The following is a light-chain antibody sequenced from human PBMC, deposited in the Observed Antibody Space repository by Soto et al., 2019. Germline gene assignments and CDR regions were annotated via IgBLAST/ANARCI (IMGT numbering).Light chain of an antibody. CDR2: KAS. J-gene: IGKJ4*01. CDR3: QQYNSYSPVT. Sequence: DIQMTQSPSTPSASVGDRVTITCRASQSISSWLAWYQQKPGKAPKLLIYKASSLESGVPSRFSGSGSGTEFTLTISSLQPDDFATYYCQQYNSYSPVTFGGGTKVEIK. CDR1: QSISSW. V-gene: IGKV1-5*03.